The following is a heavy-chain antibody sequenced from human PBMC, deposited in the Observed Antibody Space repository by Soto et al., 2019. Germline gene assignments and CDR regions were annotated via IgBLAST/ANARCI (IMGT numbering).Heavy chain of an antibody. CDR2: IKSKTDGGTT. V-gene: IGHV3-15*07. CDR3: TTLVTPGDYYYGMDV. CDR1: GFTFSNAW. Sequence: GGSLRLSCAASGFTFSNAWMNWVRQAPGKGLEWVGRIKSKTDGGTTDYAAPVKGRFTISRDDSKNTLYLQMNSLKTEDTAVYYCTTLVTPGDYYYGMDVWGQGTTVTVSS. J-gene: IGHJ6*02. D-gene: IGHD2-21*02.